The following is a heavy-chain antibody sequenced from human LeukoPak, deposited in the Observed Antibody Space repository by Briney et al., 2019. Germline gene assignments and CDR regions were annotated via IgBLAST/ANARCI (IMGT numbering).Heavy chain of an antibody. D-gene: IGHD5-18*01. CDR3: ARAWGYSYGYDY. CDR2: INHSGST. V-gene: IGHV4-34*01. CDR1: GGSFSGYY. Sequence: KPSETLSLTCAVYGGSFSGYYWSWIRQPPRKGLEWIGEINHSGSTNYNPSLKSRVTISVDTSKNQFSLKLSSVTAADTAVYYCARAWGYSYGYDYWGQGTLVTVSS. J-gene: IGHJ4*02.